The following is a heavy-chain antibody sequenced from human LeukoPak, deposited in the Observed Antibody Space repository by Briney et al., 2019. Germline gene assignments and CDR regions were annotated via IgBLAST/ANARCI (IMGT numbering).Heavy chain of an antibody. CDR1: GYTFPGYY. CDR2: INPNSGGT. D-gene: IGHD6-6*01. Sequence: GASVKVSCKASGYTFPGYYMHWVRQAPGQGLEWRGWINPNSGGTNYAQKFQGRVTMTRDTSISTAYMELSRLRSDDTAVYYCAREHSSSSGKVFDYWGQGTLVTVSS. V-gene: IGHV1-2*02. J-gene: IGHJ4*02. CDR3: AREHSSSSGKVFDY.